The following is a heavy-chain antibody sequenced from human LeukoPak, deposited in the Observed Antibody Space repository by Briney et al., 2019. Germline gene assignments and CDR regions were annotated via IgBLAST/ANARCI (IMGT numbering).Heavy chain of an antibody. V-gene: IGHV1-24*01. J-gene: IGHJ4*02. CDR3: ATDRSGSYNFDY. Sequence: ASVKVSCKVSGYTLTELSMHWVRQAPGKGLEWMGGFDPEDGETIYAQKFQGRVTMTEDTSTDTAYMELSSLRSEDTAVYYCATDRSGSYNFDYWGQGTLVTVSS. CDR2: FDPEDGET. CDR1: GYTLTELS. D-gene: IGHD1-26*01.